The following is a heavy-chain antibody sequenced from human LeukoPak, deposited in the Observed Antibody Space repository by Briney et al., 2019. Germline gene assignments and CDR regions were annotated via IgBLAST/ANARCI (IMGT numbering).Heavy chain of an antibody. Sequence: ASVKVSYKASGYTFTSYGIRWVRQAPGQGLEWMGLISAYNGNTNYAQKLQGRVTMSTDTSTRTAYMELRSLRSDDTAVYYCARGYCSSTSCLISWFDPWGQGTLVTVSS. V-gene: IGHV1-18*01. D-gene: IGHD2-2*01. CDR2: ISAYNGNT. CDR3: ARGYCSSTSCLISWFDP. CDR1: GYTFTSYG. J-gene: IGHJ5*02.